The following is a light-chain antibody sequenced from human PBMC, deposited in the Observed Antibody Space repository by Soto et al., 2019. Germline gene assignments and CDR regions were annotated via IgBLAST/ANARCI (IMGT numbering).Light chain of an antibody. Sequence: DIQLTQSPSSLSASVGDRVTITCRASERISNYLNWYQQKPGTAPKLLIWSSSTLPSGVPSRFSGSGSGTDFTLSISGLQPEDFAVYYCQQSCNTPRTFGQGTKVEVK. CDR3: QQSCNTPRT. CDR2: SSS. CDR1: ERISNY. V-gene: IGKV1-39*01. J-gene: IGKJ1*01.